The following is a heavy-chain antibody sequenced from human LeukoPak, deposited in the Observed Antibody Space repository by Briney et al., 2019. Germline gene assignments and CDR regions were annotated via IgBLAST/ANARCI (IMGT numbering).Heavy chain of an antibody. D-gene: IGHD6-19*01. CDR1: GGSFSGYY. CDR2: INHSGST. Sequence: SETLSLTCAVYGGSFSGYYWSWIRQPPGKGLEWIGEINHSGSTNYNPSLKSRVTISVDTSKNQFSLKLSSVTAADTAVYYCARAKSSSGWSIKPYFDYWGQGTLVTVSS. V-gene: IGHV4-34*01. J-gene: IGHJ4*02. CDR3: ARAKSSSGWSIKPYFDY.